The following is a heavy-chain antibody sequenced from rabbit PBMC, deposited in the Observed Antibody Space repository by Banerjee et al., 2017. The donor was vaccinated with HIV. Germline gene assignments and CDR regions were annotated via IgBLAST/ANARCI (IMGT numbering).Heavy chain of an antibody. CDR1: GFSFSNKYV. Sequence: QEQLEESGGGLVKPEGSLTLTCKASGFSFSNKYVMCWVRQAPGKGLEWIGCIYIGSANTYYASWAKGRFTISKTSSTTVTLQMTSLTAADTATYFCAREWSAWGLHLWGPGTLVTVS. CDR2: IYIGSANT. V-gene: IGHV1S45*01. J-gene: IGHJ4*01. CDR3: AREWSAWGLHL. D-gene: IGHD4-1*01.